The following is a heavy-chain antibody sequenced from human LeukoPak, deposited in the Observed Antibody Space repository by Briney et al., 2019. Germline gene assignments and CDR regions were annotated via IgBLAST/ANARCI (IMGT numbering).Heavy chain of an antibody. J-gene: IGHJ5*02. Sequence: SETLSLTCTVSGYSISSGYYWGWIRQPPGKGLEWIGSIYHSGSTYSNPSLKSRVTISVDTSKNQFSLKLSSVTAADTAVYYCARDQQYHRPAGWFDPWGQGTLVTVSS. V-gene: IGHV4-38-2*02. CDR1: GYSISSGYY. CDR3: ARDQQYHRPAGWFDP. D-gene: IGHD1-14*01. CDR2: IYHSGST.